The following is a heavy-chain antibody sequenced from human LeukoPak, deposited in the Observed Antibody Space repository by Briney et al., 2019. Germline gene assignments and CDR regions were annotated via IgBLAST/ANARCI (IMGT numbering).Heavy chain of an antibody. J-gene: IGHJ4*02. CDR2: ISGSGGVT. V-gene: IGHV3-23*01. CDR1: GFTFSNYA. D-gene: IGHD3-22*01. CDR3: AKTSDISVRYYFDY. Sequence: GGSLRLSCAASGFTFSNYAMTWVRQAPGKGPEWVSGISGSGGVTYYADSVKGRFTISRDNSKNTPYVQMNSLRVEDTAVYYCAKTSDISVRYYFDYWGQGTLVAVSS.